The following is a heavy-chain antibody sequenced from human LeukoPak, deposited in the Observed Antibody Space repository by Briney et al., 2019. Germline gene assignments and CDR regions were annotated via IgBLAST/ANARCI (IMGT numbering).Heavy chain of an antibody. CDR1: GFTFSNYA. Sequence: PGRSLRLSCAASGFTFSNYAMHWVRQAPGKGLEWVAVISSDGSNKYYADSVKGRFTISRGNSKNTLYLQMNSLRAEDTAVYSCASHYDTSGYHYFDFWGQGTLVTVSS. CDR2: ISSDGSNK. D-gene: IGHD3-22*01. J-gene: IGHJ4*02. V-gene: IGHV3-30-3*01. CDR3: ASHYDTSGYHYFDF.